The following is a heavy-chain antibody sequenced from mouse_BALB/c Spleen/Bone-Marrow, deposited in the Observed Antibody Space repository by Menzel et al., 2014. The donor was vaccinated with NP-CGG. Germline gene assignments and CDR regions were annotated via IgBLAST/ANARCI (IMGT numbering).Heavy chain of an antibody. J-gene: IGHJ2*01. CDR2: ISSGGSYT. V-gene: IGHV5-9-4*01. CDR3: ARGGNYLDY. Sequence: EVQGVESGGGLVKPGGSLKLSCAASGFTFSSYAMSWVRQSPEKRLEWVAEISSGGSYTYYPDTVTGRFTISRDNAKNTPYLEMSSLRSEDTAMYYCARGGNYLDYWGQGTTLTVSS. CDR1: GFTFSSYA.